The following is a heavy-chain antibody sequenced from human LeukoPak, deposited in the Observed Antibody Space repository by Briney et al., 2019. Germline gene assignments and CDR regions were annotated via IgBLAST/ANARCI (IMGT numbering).Heavy chain of an antibody. D-gene: IGHD3-22*01. CDR3: ARDSHYYDSDWFDP. V-gene: IGHV4-31*03. Sequence: SQTLSLTCTVSGGSISSGGYYWSWIRQHPGKGLEWIGYIYYSGSTYYNPSLESRVTISVDTSKNQFSLKLSSVTAADTAVYYCARDSHYYDSDWFDPWGQGTLVTVSS. CDR2: IYYSGST. J-gene: IGHJ5*02. CDR1: GGSISSGGYY.